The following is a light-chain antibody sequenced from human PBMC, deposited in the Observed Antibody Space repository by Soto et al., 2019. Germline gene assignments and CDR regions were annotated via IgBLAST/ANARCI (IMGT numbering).Light chain of an antibody. V-gene: IGKV4-1*01. CDR3: QQYYTTPLS. CDR1: QNVLYNSNKKNY. Sequence: DIVMTQSPDSLAVSLGERATINCKSSQNVLYNSNKKNYLAWYQQKLGQAPKLLIYWASTRESGVPDRFSGSGSGTDFTLTISSLQAEEVAVYYCQQYYTTPLSFGGGTKVEIK. J-gene: IGKJ4*01. CDR2: WAS.